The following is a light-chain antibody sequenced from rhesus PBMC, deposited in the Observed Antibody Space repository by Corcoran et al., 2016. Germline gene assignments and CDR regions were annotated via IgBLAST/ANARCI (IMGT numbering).Light chain of an antibody. CDR2: EVS. Sequence: DIVMTQTPLSLPVTTGEPASISCRSSQSLLDSAAGHTSLEWYLEKPGHFHQPLIFEVSNRASGVTDRFSGRGSDTDFTLKISRVEAEDFGVYYCMQGIDYPFTFGHGTKLDIK. CDR3: MQGIDYPFT. J-gene: IGKJ3*01. V-gene: IGKV2S20*01. CDR1: QSLLDSAAGHTS.